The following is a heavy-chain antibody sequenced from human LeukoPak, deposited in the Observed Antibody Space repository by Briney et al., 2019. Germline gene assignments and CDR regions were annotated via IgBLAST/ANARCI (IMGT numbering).Heavy chain of an antibody. V-gene: IGHV4-61*01. CDR1: GGSVSSDSYY. CDR2: IYYTGST. CDR3: ATKGPRRGYFDY. Sequence: SETLSLTCTVSGGSVSSDSYYWSWIRQPPGKGLEWIGYIYYTGSTNYNPSLKSRVTLSVDMSKNQFSLKLTSVTAADTAVYYCATKGPRRGYFDYWGQGTLVAVSS. J-gene: IGHJ4*02.